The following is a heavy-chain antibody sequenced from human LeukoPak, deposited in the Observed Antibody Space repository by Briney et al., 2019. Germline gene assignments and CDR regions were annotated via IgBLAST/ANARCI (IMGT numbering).Heavy chain of an antibody. CDR3: ARGTPPHYYGSGSYSSFDY. D-gene: IGHD3-10*01. Sequence: SETLSLTCAVYGGSLSGYYWSWIRQPPGKGLEWIGEINHSGSTNYNPSLKSRVTISVDRSKNQFSLKLSSVTAADTAVYYCARGTPPHYYGSGSYSSFDYWGQGTLVTVSS. J-gene: IGHJ4*02. V-gene: IGHV4-34*01. CDR1: GGSLSGYY. CDR2: INHSGST.